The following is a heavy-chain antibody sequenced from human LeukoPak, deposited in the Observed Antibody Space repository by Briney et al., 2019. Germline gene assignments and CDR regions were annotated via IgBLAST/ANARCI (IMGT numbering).Heavy chain of an antibody. J-gene: IGHJ4*02. Sequence: ASVKVSCKASGYTFTSYGIRWVRQAPGQGLGEMGGISVYNGNTNYAQTLQGRVTMTTDTSTSTAYMELRRLRSDDTAVYYCARDSSVTWTTVTARTLDYWGQGTLVTVSS. CDR2: ISVYNGNT. D-gene: IGHD4-17*01. CDR3: ARDSSVTWTTVTARTLDY. CDR1: GYTFTSYG. V-gene: IGHV1-18*01.